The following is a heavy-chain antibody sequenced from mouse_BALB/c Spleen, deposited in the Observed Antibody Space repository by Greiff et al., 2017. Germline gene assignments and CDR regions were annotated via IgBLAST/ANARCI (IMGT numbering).Heavy chain of an antibody. J-gene: IGHJ4*01. V-gene: IGHV6-6*02. CDR3: TRNWDAAMDY. CDR2: IRLKSNNYAT. CDR1: GFTFSNYW. D-gene: IGHD4-1*01. Sequence: EVKVEESGGGLVQPGGSMKLSCVASGFTFSNYWMNWVRQSPEKGLEWVAEIRLKSNNYATHYAESVKGRFTISRDDSKSSVYLQMNNLRAEDTGIYYCTRNWDAAMDYWGQGTSVTVSS.